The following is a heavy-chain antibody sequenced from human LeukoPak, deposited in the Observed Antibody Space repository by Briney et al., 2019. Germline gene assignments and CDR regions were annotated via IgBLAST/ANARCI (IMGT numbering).Heavy chain of an antibody. D-gene: IGHD4-17*01. CDR3: ARDPNGDYIGAFDM. V-gene: IGHV3-23*01. CDR1: GFTFRSYA. J-gene: IGHJ3*02. CDR2: ISGSGT. Sequence: GGSLRLSCATSGFTFRSYAMIWVRQAPERGLQWVSGISGSGTYYADFAKGRFTISRDNSKNTLYLQMNSLRVEDTATYYCARDPNGDYIGAFDMWGQGTMVTVS.